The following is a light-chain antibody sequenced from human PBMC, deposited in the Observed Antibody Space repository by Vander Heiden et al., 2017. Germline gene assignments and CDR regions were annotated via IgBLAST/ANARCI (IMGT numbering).Light chain of an antibody. Sequence: HSVLTQPASFSLSHGQSITLSCTGTSSDAGGYNLDSWFQHHPGKAPKLIIYEGSRRPSGVSNRFSGSKSGNTASLTSSGHQAEGGADYFCCSYAGRTTWVFGGGTKVTVL. CDR2: EGS. V-gene: IGLV2-23*01. CDR1: SSDAGGYNL. J-gene: IGLJ3*02. CDR3: CSYAGRTTWV.